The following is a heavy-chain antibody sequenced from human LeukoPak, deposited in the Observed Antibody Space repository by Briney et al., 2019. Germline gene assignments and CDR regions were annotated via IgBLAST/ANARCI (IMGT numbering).Heavy chain of an antibody. D-gene: IGHD1-1*01. CDR2: INPNSGGT. J-gene: IGHJ3*02. V-gene: IGHV1-2*02. CDR1: GYAFAAYY. CDR3: ARGGGTTLDAFDI. Sequence: ASMKVSCKASGYAFAAYYVHWVRQAPGLGLEWMGWINPNSGGTNYAQKFQGRVTMTRDTSISTAYMELSRLRSDDTAVYYCARGGGTTLDAFDIWGQGTMVTVSS.